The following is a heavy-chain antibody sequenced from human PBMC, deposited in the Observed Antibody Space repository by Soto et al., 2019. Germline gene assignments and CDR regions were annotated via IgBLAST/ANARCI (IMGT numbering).Heavy chain of an antibody. Sequence: QVQLVQSGAEVKKPGASVKVSCKASGYTFTSYGISWVRQAPGQGLEWMGWISAYNGNTNYAQKLQGRVTMTTDTSTSTAYMELRSLRSDDTAVYYCARVQGGDFWSGYYPSTPYYFDYWGQGTLVTVSS. D-gene: IGHD3-3*01. CDR3: ARVQGGDFWSGYYPSTPYYFDY. CDR1: GYTFTSYG. V-gene: IGHV1-18*01. J-gene: IGHJ4*02. CDR2: ISAYNGNT.